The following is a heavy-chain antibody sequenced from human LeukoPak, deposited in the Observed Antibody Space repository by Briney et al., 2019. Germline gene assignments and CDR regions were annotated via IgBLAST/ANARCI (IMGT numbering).Heavy chain of an antibody. CDR2: MNPYNGNT. CDR3: ARGRQFDY. Sequence: GASVKVSCKASGYTFTSYYMHWVRQATGQGLEWMGWMNPYNGNTGYAQRFQGRVTITRNTSISTVYMELSSLRSEDTAVYYCARGRQFDYWGQGTLVTVSS. J-gene: IGHJ4*02. CDR1: GYTFTSYY. V-gene: IGHV1-8*03.